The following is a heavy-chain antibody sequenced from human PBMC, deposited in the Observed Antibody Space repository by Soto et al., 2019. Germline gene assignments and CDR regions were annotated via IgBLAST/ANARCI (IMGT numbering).Heavy chain of an antibody. CDR1: GYTFTDYY. V-gene: IGHV1-2*02. CDR2: INPISGGT. J-gene: IGHJ4*02. Sequence: QVHLVQSGAEVKKPGDSVKVSCKASGYTFTDYYIHWVRQAPGQGLEWMAWINPISGGTNYAQKFQGRVTMTRDTSITTTYMELRRLTSDDTAVYYCARDSVGYCSRTRCYGQGYFDYWGQGALVTVSS. CDR3: ARDSVGYCSRTRCYGQGYFDY. D-gene: IGHD2-2*03.